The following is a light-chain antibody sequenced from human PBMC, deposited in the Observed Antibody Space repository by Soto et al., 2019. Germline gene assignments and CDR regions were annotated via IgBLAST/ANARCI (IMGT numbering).Light chain of an antibody. J-gene: IGLJ3*02. CDR3: LVFYSGARV. CDR2: DAS. CDR1: TGALTGGHF. Sequence: QTVVTQEPSLTVSPGGTVTLTCGASTGALTGGHFPYWFQQKPGQAPRTLIYDASDKHSATPVRFSGSIVGGKAALTLSGAQPDDESEYYCLVFYSGARVFGGGTKLTVL. V-gene: IGLV7-46*01.